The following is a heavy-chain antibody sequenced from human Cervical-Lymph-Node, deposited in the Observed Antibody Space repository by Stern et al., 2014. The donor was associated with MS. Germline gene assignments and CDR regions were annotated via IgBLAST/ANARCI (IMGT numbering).Heavy chain of an antibody. CDR3: ARDLVLLVGSQTYYSGLDV. CDR2: ISWNSDSV. Sequence: QLVESGGDLVQPGGSLRLSCAASGFTFNDYVIHWVPQAPEKGLEWGSGISWNSDSVAYADSVKGRFTISRDNAKNSVYLQMDSLRREDTALYYCARDLVLLVGSQTYYSGLDVWGQGTMVTVSS. V-gene: IGHV3-9*01. CDR1: GFTFNDYV. D-gene: IGHD3-10*01. J-gene: IGHJ6*02.